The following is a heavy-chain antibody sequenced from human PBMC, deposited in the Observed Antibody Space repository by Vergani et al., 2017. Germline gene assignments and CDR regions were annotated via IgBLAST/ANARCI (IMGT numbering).Heavy chain of an antibody. V-gene: IGHV1-58*01. CDR3: AADQGGSAYCGGDCYSN. Sequence: QMQLVQSGPEVKKPGTSVKVSCKASGFTFTNSAVQWVRQARGQRLEWIGWNVVGSGNTNYAQQFQERVTISRDMSTGTVYMELSSLRSEDSAVYYCAADQGGSAYCGGDCYSNWGQGTLVTVSS. CDR1: GFTFTNSA. J-gene: IGHJ4*02. CDR2: NVVGSGNT. D-gene: IGHD2-21*02.